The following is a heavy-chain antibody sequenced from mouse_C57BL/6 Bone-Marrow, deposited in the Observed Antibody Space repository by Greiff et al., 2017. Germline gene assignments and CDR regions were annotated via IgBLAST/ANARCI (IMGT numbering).Heavy chain of an antibody. CDR1: GFTIKDDY. Sequence: EVQLQQSGAELVRPGASVKLSCTASGFTIKDDYMHWVKQRPEQGLEWIGWIDPENGDTEYASKFQGKATITADTSSNTAYLQLSSLTSEDTAVYYCTNLSFFDYWGQGTTLTVSS. V-gene: IGHV14-4*01. CDR3: TNLSFFDY. CDR2: IDPENGDT. J-gene: IGHJ2*01.